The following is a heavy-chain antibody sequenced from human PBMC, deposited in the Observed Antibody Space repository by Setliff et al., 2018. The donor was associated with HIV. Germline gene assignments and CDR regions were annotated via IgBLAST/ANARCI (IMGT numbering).Heavy chain of an antibody. J-gene: IGHJ4*02. CDR3: ARRGGYCSGGSCYRRAFFDY. CDR2: IIPILGIA. D-gene: IGHD2-15*01. V-gene: IGHV1-69*10. Sequence: GASVKVSCKASGGTFSSYAISWVRQAPGQGLEWMGGIIPILGIANYAQKFQGRVTITTDESTSTAYMELSSLRSEDTAVYYCARRGGYCSGGSCYRRAFFDYWGQGTLVTVSS. CDR1: GGTFSSYA.